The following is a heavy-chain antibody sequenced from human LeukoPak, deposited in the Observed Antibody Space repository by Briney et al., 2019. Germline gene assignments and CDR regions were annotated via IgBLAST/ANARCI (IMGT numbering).Heavy chain of an antibody. Sequence: GGSLRLSCAVSGFTVSRTYMSWVRQAPGKGLEWVSIIYRDGETHYADSVKGRFTISRDNSKNTVDPQMNSLRAEDSALYYCARDVPPYSVSPWGLDVWGQGTTVIVSS. CDR2: IYRDGET. D-gene: IGHD5/OR15-5a*01. CDR1: GFTVSRTY. V-gene: IGHV3-66*01. J-gene: IGHJ6*02. CDR3: ARDVPPYSVSPWGLDV.